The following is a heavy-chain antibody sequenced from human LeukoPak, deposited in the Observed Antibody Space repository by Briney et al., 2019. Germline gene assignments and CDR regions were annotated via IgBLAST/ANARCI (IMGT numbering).Heavy chain of an antibody. CDR1: GFSFSNYA. V-gene: IGHV3-23*01. CDR2: SGTGGKT. J-gene: IGHJ4*02. D-gene: IGHD2-21*02. CDR3: AKSYLQIVTLTALYFDS. Sequence: GRSLRLSCAASGFSFSNYAMNWVRQAPGKGLECVSTSGTGGKTYYTDSVKGRFSISRDNSKNTLYLQMNSLRAEDTAIYYCAKSYLQIVTLTALYFDSWGQGALVTVSS.